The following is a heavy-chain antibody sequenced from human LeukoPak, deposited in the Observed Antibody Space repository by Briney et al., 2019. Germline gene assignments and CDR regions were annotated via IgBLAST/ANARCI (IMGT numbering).Heavy chain of an antibody. CDR2: IYSGGST. V-gene: IGHV3-66*04. CDR1: GFTVSSNY. D-gene: IGHD3-22*01. CDR3: ARLLSYDSSGYYYTYRYYFDY. Sequence: GGSLRLSCAASGFTVSSNYMSWVRQAPGKGLEWVSVIYSGGSTYYADSVKGRFTISRDNSKNTLYLQMNSLRAEDTAVYYCARLLSYDSSGYYYTYRYYFDYWGQGTLVTVSS. J-gene: IGHJ4*02.